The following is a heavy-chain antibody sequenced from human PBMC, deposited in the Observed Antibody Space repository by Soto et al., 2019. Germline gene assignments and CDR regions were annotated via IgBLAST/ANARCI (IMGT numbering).Heavy chain of an antibody. V-gene: IGHV4-59*01. CDR3: ARGGSSSGNFDY. D-gene: IGHD6-6*01. CDR1: GGSISSYY. Sequence: SETLSLTCTVSGGSISSYYWSWIRQPPGKGLEWIGYIYYSGSTNYNPSLNSRVTISVDTSKNQFSLKLSSVTAADTAVYYCARGGSSSGNFDYWGQGTLVTVSS. CDR2: IYYSGST. J-gene: IGHJ4*02.